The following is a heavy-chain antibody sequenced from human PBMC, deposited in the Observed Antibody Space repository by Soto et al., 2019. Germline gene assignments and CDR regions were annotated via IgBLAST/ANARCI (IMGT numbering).Heavy chain of an antibody. D-gene: IGHD4-17*01. CDR2: IWYDGSNK. CDR1: GFTFSSYG. CDR3: ARDPSGDYFLAYMDV. Sequence: GGSLRLSCAASGFTFSSYGMHWVRQAPGKGLEWVAVIWYDGSNKYYADSVKGRFTISRDNSKNTLYLQMNSLRAEDTAVYYCARDPSGDYFLAYMDVWGKGTTVTVSS. V-gene: IGHV3-33*01. J-gene: IGHJ6*03.